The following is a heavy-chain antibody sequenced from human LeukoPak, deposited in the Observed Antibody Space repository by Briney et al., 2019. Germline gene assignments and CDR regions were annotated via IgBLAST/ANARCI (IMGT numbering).Heavy chain of an antibody. CDR3: ARVVTGYGSGSYFLDY. J-gene: IGHJ4*02. Sequence: ASVKVSCKASGYTFTSYGIIWVRQAPGQGLEWMGWISAYNGNTNYAQKLQGRVTMTTDTSTSTAYMELRSLRSDDTAVYYCARVVTGYGSGSYFLDYWGQGNLVTVSS. D-gene: IGHD3-10*01. CDR1: GYTFTSYG. V-gene: IGHV1-18*01. CDR2: ISAYNGNT.